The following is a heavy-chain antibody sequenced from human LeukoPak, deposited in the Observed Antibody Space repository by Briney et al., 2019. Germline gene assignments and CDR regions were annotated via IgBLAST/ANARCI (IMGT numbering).Heavy chain of an antibody. CDR2: INPNSGGT. Sequence: ASVKVSCKASGYTFTGYYMHWVRRAPGQGLEWMGWINPNSGGTNYARKFQGRVTMTRDTSISTAYMELSRLRSDDTAVYYCASWENYYDSSGYYQFDYWGQGTLVTVSS. CDR1: GYTFTGYY. D-gene: IGHD3-22*01. J-gene: IGHJ4*02. V-gene: IGHV1-2*02. CDR3: ASWENYYDSSGYYQFDY.